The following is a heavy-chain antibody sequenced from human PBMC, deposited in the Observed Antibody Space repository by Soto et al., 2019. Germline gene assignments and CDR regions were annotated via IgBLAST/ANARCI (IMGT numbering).Heavy chain of an antibody. CDR1: GFTFSSFA. CDR3: ARVSSSGWSYAFDI. D-gene: IGHD6-19*01. J-gene: IGHJ3*02. V-gene: IGHV3-30*04. Sequence: QVQLVESGGGVVQPGRSLRLSCAASGFTFSSFAMHWVRQATGRGPEWVAVISSDESKKYYADSVKGRFTISRDNSKNTLYVQMNSLRTEDTAVYYCARVSSSGWSYAFDIWGQGTMVTVSS. CDR2: ISSDESKK.